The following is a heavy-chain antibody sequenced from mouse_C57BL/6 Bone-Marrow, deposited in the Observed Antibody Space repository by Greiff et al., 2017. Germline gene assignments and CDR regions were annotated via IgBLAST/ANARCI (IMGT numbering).Heavy chain of an antibody. CDR1: GYAFSSYW. D-gene: IGHD2-2*01. J-gene: IGHJ2*01. V-gene: IGHV1-80*01. CDR2: IYPGDGDT. Sequence: VKLQESGAELVQPGASVKISCKASGYAFSSYWMNWVKQRPGKGLEWIGKIYPGDGDTNYNGKFKGKATLTRDKSSSTAYMQLSSLTSEDSAVYFCAKGYEFDYWGQGNTLTVSS. CDR3: AKGYEFDY.